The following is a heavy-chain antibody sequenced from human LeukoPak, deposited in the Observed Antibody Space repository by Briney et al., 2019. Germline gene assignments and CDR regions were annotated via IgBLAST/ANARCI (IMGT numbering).Heavy chain of an antibody. CDR3: ARDQRQQLVLDAFDI. J-gene: IGHJ3*02. CDR1: GGSFSGYY. CDR2: IYTSGST. V-gene: IGHV4-4*07. D-gene: IGHD6-13*01. Sequence: SETLSLTCAVYGGSFSGYYWSWIRQPAGKGLEWIGRIYTSGSTNYNPSLKSRVTMSVDTSKNQFSLKLSSVTAADTAVYYCARDQRQQLVLDAFDIWGQGTMVTVSS.